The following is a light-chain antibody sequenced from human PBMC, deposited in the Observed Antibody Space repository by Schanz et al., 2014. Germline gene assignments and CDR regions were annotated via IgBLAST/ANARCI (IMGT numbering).Light chain of an antibody. CDR1: QSVSSY. CDR3: QQYKNWPPLT. V-gene: IGKV3D-15*01. Sequence: EIVMTQSPATLSVSPGERATLSCRASQSVSSYLAWHQQKPGQAPRLLIYGTSIRATGIPDRFSGSGSGTDFTLTISRLEPEDFAVYYCQQYKNWPPLTFGGGTKVEIK. J-gene: IGKJ4*01. CDR2: GTS.